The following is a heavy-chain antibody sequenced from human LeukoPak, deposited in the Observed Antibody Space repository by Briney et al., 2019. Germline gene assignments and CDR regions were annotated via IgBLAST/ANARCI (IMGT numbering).Heavy chain of an antibody. V-gene: IGHV3-48*02. J-gene: IGHJ6*03. CDR1: GFTFSTYT. CDR3: AREGRGSTSRNHYYYYMDV. CDR2: ISSGSRTI. D-gene: IGHD2-2*01. Sequence: PGGSLRLSCAASGFTFSTYTMNWVRQAPGKGLEWVSSISSGSRTIYYADSLKGRFTISRDNAKNSLYLQMNSLRDEDTAVYYCAREGRGSTSRNHYYYYMDVWGKGTTVTVSS.